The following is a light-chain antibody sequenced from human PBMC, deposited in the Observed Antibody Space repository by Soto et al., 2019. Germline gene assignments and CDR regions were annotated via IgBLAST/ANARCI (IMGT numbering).Light chain of an antibody. Sequence: EIVLTQSPATLSLSPGERATLSCRASQSVSSYLAWYQRKPGQAPRLLIYDASNRATGIPARFSGSGSGTDFTLTINSLEPEAFAVYYCQQRSNWLFTFGPGTKVDIK. CDR3: QQRSNWLFT. J-gene: IGKJ3*01. CDR2: DAS. V-gene: IGKV3-11*01. CDR1: QSVSSY.